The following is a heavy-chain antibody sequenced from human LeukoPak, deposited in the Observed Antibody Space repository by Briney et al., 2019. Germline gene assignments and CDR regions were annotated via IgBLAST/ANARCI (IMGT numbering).Heavy chain of an antibody. Sequence: GGSLRLSCAASGFTFSHAWMSWVREAPGKGLEWVGRIKRKTDGGTADHAAPVKGRFTISRDDSKNTLYLQMNSLKTEDTAVYYCTTVTDGGLDYWGQGTLVTVSS. CDR3: TTVTDGGLDY. V-gene: IGHV3-15*01. CDR2: IKRKTDGGTA. CDR1: GFTFSHAW. J-gene: IGHJ4*02.